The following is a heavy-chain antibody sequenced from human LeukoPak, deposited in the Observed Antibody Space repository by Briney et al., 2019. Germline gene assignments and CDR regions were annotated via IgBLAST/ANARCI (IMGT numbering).Heavy chain of an antibody. D-gene: IGHD2-2*01. CDR3: AKDASRVVVVPAAQFDY. J-gene: IGHJ4*02. Sequence: GGSLRLSCAASGFTFSSYGMHWVRQAPGKGLEWVAFIRYDGSNKYYADSVKGRFTISRDNSKNTLYLQMNSLRAEDTAVYYCAKDASRVVVVPAAQFDYWGQGTLVTVSS. V-gene: IGHV3-30*02. CDR1: GFTFSSYG. CDR2: IRYDGSNK.